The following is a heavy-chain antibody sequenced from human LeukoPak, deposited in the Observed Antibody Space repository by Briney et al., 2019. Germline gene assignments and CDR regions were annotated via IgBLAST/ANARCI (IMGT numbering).Heavy chain of an antibody. CDR1: GFTFSSYA. CDR2: IGGGSSTI. D-gene: IGHD3-3*01. J-gene: IGHJ4*02. Sequence: GGSLRLSCAASGFTFSSYAMSWVRQAPGKGLECVSFIGGGSSTIYHADSVKGRFTISRDKAKNSLYLQMNSLRAEDTAVYYCARLRSGWHFDYWGQGTLVTVSS. V-gene: IGHV3-48*01. CDR3: ARLRSGWHFDY.